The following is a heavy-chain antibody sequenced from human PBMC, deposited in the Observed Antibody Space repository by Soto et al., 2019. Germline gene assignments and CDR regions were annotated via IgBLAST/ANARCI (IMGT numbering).Heavy chain of an antibody. CDR1: GFTFSSYA. CDR2: ISYDGSNK. Sequence: GGSLRLSCAASGFTFSSYAMHWVRQAPGKGLEWVAVISYDGSNKYYADSVKGRFTISRDNSKNKLYLQMNSLRAEDTAVYYCARDIVVVVAATFGFYYYGMDVWGQGTTVTVSS. J-gene: IGHJ6*02. D-gene: IGHD2-15*01. V-gene: IGHV3-30-3*01. CDR3: ARDIVVVVAATFGFYYYGMDV.